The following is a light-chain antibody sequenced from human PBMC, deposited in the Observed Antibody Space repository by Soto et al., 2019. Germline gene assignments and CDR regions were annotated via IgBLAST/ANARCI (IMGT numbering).Light chain of an antibody. CDR3: QQYYSYPSIT. Sequence: AIRMTQSPSSFSASTGDRVTITCRASQGISSYLAWYQQKPGKAPKLLIYAASTLQSGVPSRFSGSGSGTDFTLTISCLQSGDFATYYCQQYYSYPSITFGQGTRLEIK. CDR1: QGISSY. J-gene: IGKJ5*01. CDR2: AAS. V-gene: IGKV1-8*01.